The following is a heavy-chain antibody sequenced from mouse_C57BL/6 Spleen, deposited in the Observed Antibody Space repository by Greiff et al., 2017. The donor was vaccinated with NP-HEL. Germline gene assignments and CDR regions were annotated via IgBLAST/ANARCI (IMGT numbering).Heavy chain of an antibody. CDR2: INPSSGYT. D-gene: IGHD2-4*01. CDR3: ARNLRDDYDVGDFDY. V-gene: IGHV1-7*01. Sequence: VQLQQSGAELAKPGASVKLSCKASGYTFTSYWMHWVKQRPGQGLEWIGYINPSSGYTKYNQKFKDKDTLTADISYSTAYMQLSSLTYEDSAVYYCARNLRDDYDVGDFDYWGQGTTLTVSS. CDR1: GYTFTSYW. J-gene: IGHJ2*01.